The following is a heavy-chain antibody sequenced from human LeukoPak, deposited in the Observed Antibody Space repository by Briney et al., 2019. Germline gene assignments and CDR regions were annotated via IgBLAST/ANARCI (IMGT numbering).Heavy chain of an antibody. J-gene: IGHJ4*02. CDR3: AREVAGDVDTALYYFDY. V-gene: IGHV1-18*01. CDR1: GYTFTSYG. Sequence: ASVKVSCKASGYTFTSYGVSWVRQAPGQGLEWMGWISTYNGNTNYAQKLQGRVTMTTDTSTNTAYMELRSLRSDDTAVYYCAREVAGDVDTALYYFDYWGQGTLVTVSS. CDR2: ISTYNGNT. D-gene: IGHD5-18*01.